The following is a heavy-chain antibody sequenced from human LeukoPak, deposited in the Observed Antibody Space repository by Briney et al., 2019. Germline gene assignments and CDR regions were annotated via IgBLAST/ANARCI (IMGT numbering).Heavy chain of an antibody. V-gene: IGHV4-59*08. J-gene: IGHJ4*02. D-gene: IGHD6-19*01. CDR2: IYYSGST. CDR3: ARHRDGSLSQSGWCQSYYFDY. Sequence: SETLSLTCTVSGGSISSYYWSWIRQPPGKGLEWIGYIYYSGSTNYNPSLKSRVTISVDTSKNQFSLKLSSVTAADTAVYYCARHRDGSLSQSGWCQSYYFDYWGQGTLVTVSS. CDR1: GGSISSYY.